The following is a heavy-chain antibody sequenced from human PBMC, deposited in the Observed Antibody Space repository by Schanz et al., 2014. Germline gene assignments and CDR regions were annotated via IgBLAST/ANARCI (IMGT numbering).Heavy chain of an antibody. Sequence: EVQMLESGGGLVQPGGSLRLSCVASGFTFRRYGMSWVRQAPGKGLEWVANIKQDGSAKNYVDSVKGRFTISRDNPKNSLCLQMNSLRAEDTAVYYCARDKGGYYPFDYWGQGTLVTVSS. J-gene: IGHJ4*02. D-gene: IGHD3-3*01. CDR1: GFTFRRYG. CDR2: IKQDGSAK. CDR3: ARDKGGYYPFDY. V-gene: IGHV3-7*01.